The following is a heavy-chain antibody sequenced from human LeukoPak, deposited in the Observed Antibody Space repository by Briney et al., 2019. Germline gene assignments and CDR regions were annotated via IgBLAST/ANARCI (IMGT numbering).Heavy chain of an antibody. CDR3: AAGDASGWYFDY. Sequence: GGSLRLSCAGSGFTFDDCGMSWVRQAPGKGLEWVSGINWNGGSTGYADSVKGRFTICRDNAKNSLYLQMNSLRVEDTALYYCAAGDASGWYFDYWGQGTLVTVSS. J-gene: IGHJ4*02. D-gene: IGHD6-19*01. CDR1: GFTFDDCG. CDR2: INWNGGST. V-gene: IGHV3-20*04.